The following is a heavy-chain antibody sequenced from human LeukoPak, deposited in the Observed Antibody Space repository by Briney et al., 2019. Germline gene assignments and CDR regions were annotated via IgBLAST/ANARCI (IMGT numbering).Heavy chain of an antibody. D-gene: IGHD6-19*01. V-gene: IGHV3-21*04. Sequence: GGSLRLSCAASGFSFSSYTMNWVRPAPGKGLEGVSIVSSSSSYIYYADSVKGRFTISRDNAKNALYLQMDSLRAEDTAVFYCAKVREKQWLYYFDFWGQGTLVAVSS. CDR1: GFSFSSYT. CDR2: VSSSSSYI. J-gene: IGHJ4*02. CDR3: AKVREKQWLYYFDF.